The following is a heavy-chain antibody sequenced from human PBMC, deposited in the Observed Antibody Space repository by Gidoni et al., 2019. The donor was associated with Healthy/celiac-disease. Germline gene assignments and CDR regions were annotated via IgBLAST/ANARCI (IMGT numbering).Heavy chain of an antibody. CDR2: IWYDGRNK. D-gene: IGHD2-2*01. J-gene: IGHJ4*02. V-gene: IGHV3-33*01. CDR3: ARGLEVVVPAAKVSDY. Sequence: QVQLVESGGGVVQPGRSLRLSCAASGFTFSSYGMHWVRQAPGKGLEWVAVIWYDGRNKYYADSVKGRFTISRDNSKNTLYLQMNSLRAEDTAVYYCARGLEVVVPAAKVSDYWGQGTLVTVSS. CDR1: GFTFSSYG.